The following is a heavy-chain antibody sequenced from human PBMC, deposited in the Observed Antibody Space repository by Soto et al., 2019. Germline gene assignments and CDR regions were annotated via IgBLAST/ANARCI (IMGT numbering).Heavy chain of an antibody. Sequence: QMKLQESGPGLVKPSETLSLTCTVSGVSLTSTSYYCGWIRQPPGKGLEWITTLYYNVGTYYNRSLEHRVTMSVDISKIQFSLRLSSVTAADTAKYYCAFLRYSDSFDVWGQGTTVIVSS. V-gene: IGHV4-39*01. D-gene: IGHD3-9*01. CDR3: AFLRYSDSFDV. CDR1: GVSLTSTSYY. CDR2: LYYNVGT. J-gene: IGHJ3*01.